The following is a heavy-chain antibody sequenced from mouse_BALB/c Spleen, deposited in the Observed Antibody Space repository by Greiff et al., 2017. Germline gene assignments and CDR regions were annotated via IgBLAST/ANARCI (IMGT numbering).Heavy chain of an antibody. Sequence: QVQLQQSGAELVRPGTSVKISCKASGYAFTNYWLGWVKQRPGHGLEWIGDIYPGSGNTYYNEKFKGKATLTADKSSSTAYMQLSSLTSEDSAVYFCARGGRGRWAMDYWGQGTSVTVSS. CDR3: ARGGRGRWAMDY. J-gene: IGHJ4*01. D-gene: IGHD1-1*01. CDR2: IYPGSGNT. CDR1: GYAFTNYW. V-gene: IGHV1-63*01.